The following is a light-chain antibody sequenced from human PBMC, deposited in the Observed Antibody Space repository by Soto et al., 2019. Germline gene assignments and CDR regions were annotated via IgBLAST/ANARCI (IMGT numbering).Light chain of an antibody. Sequence: ETVLTQSPGTLSLSPGERATLSCRASQNINSNYLAWYQQKPGQGPRPLMYGASSRATGVPDRFSGSGSGTDFTLTISGLEPEDFAVYYCQQYGNSPRTFGQGTKVEIK. CDR1: QNINSNY. CDR3: QQYGNSPRT. J-gene: IGKJ1*01. CDR2: GAS. V-gene: IGKV3-20*01.